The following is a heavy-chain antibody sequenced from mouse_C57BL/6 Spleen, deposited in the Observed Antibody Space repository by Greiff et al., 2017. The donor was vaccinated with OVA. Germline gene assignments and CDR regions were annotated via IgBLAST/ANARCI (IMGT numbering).Heavy chain of an antibody. CDR1: GFSLTSYG. Sequence: QVQLKESGPGLVQPSQSLSITCTVSGFSLTSYGVHWVRQSPGKGLEWLGVIWSGGSTDYNAAFISRLSISKDNSKSQVFFKMNSLLADDTAIYYCARKNYGSLAMDYWGQGTSVTVSS. J-gene: IGHJ4*01. CDR3: ARKNYGSLAMDY. CDR2: IWSGGST. V-gene: IGHV2-2*01. D-gene: IGHD1-1*01.